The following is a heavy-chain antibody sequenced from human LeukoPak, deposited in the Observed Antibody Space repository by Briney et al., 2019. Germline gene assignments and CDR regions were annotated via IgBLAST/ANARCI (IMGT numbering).Heavy chain of an antibody. CDR2: ISVYNGNT. Sequence: ASVKVSCKASGYTFTSYGISWVRQAPGQGLEWMGWISVYNGNTKYAQKLQGRITMTTDTSTSTAYMELRSLRSDDTALYYCARDSLNIGYCGSTSCLPPDYWGQGSLVTVSS. J-gene: IGHJ4*02. CDR3: ARDSLNIGYCGSTSCLPPDY. V-gene: IGHV1-18*01. CDR1: GYTFTSYG. D-gene: IGHD2-2*03.